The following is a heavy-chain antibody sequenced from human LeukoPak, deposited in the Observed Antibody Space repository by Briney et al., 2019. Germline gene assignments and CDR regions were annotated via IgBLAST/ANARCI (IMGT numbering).Heavy chain of an antibody. Sequence: PSETLSLTCAVYGESFSGYYWSWIRQPPGKGLEWIGEINHSGSTNYNPSLKSRVTISVDTSKNQFSLKLSSVTAADTAVYYCARGRRRYCSGGSCYNYDYWGQGTLVTVSS. CDR3: ARGRRRYCSGGSCYNYDY. CDR2: INHSGST. CDR1: GESFSGYY. J-gene: IGHJ4*02. D-gene: IGHD2-15*01. V-gene: IGHV4-34*01.